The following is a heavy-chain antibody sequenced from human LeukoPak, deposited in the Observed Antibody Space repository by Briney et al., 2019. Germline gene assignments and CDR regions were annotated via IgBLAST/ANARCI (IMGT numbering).Heavy chain of an antibody. J-gene: IGHJ4*02. D-gene: IGHD5-24*01. CDR2: FYVGGAT. Sequence: GGSLRLSCAVSGFSVTNNYMSWVRQAPGKGLEWVSVFYVGGATYYAVSVKGRFTISRDNSENTLYLQMQSLRAEDTAVYYCARGDGYNFFDYWGQGTLVTVSS. CDR3: ARGDGYNFFDY. V-gene: IGHV3-53*01. CDR1: GFSVTNNY.